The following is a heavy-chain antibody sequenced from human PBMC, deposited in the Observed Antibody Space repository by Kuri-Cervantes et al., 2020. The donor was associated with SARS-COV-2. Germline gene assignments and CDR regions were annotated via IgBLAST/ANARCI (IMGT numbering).Heavy chain of an antibody. CDR1: GFTFSNYA. D-gene: IGHD2-2*01. V-gene: IGHV3-23*01. Sequence: GESLKISCAASGFTFSNYAMSWVRQAPGKGLEWVSGISGSGGSTYYADSVKGRFTISRDNAKNTLYLQMNSLRAEDTAVYYCASDIVVVPAARQETDYWGQGTLVTVSS. J-gene: IGHJ4*02. CDR3: ASDIVVVPAARQETDY. CDR2: ISGSGGST.